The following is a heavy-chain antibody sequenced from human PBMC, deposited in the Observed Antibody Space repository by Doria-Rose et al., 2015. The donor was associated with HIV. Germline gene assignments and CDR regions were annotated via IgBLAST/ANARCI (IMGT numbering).Heavy chain of an antibody. Sequence: QITLKESGPVLVKPTETLTLTCTVSGVSLSSPGMGVSWIRQPPGKALEWLANHFSDDERSYQTSLKSRLTISRGTSKSQVVLTMTDMDPVDTATYYCARIKSSRWYHKYYFDFWGQGTLVIVSA. J-gene: IGHJ4*02. CDR3: ARIKSSRWYHKYYFDF. CDR2: HFSDDER. V-gene: IGHV2-26*01. D-gene: IGHD6-13*01. CDR1: GVSLSSPGMG.